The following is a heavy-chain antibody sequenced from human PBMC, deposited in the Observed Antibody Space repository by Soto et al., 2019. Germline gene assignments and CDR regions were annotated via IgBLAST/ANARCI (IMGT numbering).Heavy chain of an antibody. D-gene: IGHD5-18*01. CDR3: ARGRIQLWYPFDY. CDR2: IYYSGST. V-gene: IGHV4-59*01. CDR1: GGSISSYY. Sequence: QVQLQESGPGLVKPSETLSLTCTVSGGSISSYYWSWIRQPPGKGLEWIGYIYYSGSTNYNPSLTSRVTISVATSTTLFSLKLTSVTAADPAVYSCARGRIQLWYPFDYWGQGTLVTVSS. J-gene: IGHJ4*02.